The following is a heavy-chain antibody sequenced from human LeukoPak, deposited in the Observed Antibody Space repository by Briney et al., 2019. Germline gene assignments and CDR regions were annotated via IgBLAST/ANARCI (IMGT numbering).Heavy chain of an antibody. D-gene: IGHD3-22*01. V-gene: IGHV4-4*07. Sequence: SETLSLTCTVSGGSISSYYWSWIRQPAGKGLEWIGRIYTSGSTNYNPSLKSRVTMSVDTSKNQFSLKLSSVTAADTAVYYCAREGVATYYYDSSGLFDIWGQGTMVTVSS. J-gene: IGHJ3*02. CDR2: IYTSGST. CDR3: AREGVATYYYDSSGLFDI. CDR1: GGSISSYY.